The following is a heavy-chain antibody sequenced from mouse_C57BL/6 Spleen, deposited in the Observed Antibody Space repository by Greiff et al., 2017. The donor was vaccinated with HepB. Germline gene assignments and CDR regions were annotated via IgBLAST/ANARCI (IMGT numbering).Heavy chain of an antibody. CDR2: IYPRSGNT. D-gene: IGHD4-1*01. J-gene: IGHJ4*01. CDR1: GYTFTSYG. CDR3: ARKAGTFYAMDY. V-gene: IGHV1-81*01. Sequence: VKLMESGAELARPGASVKLSCKASGYTFTSYGISWVKQRTGQGLEWIGEIYPRSGNTYYNEKFKGKATLTADKSSSTAYMELRSLTSEDSAVYFCARKAGTFYAMDYWGQGTSVTVSS.